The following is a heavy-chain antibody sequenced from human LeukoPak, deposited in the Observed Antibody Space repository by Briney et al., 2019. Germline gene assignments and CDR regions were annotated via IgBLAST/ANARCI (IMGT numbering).Heavy chain of an antibody. CDR1: GFTVSGNY. CDR2: IYSDDTT. Sequence: GGSLRLSCAVSGFTVSGNYMSWIRQAPGKGLEWVSLIYSDDTTLYADSVKGRFTISRENAKNSLYLQMNSLRAGDTAVYYCARVSPDYGGYFDYWGQGTLLTVSS. CDR3: ARVSPDYGGYFDY. D-gene: IGHD4-23*01. V-gene: IGHV3-53*01. J-gene: IGHJ4*02.